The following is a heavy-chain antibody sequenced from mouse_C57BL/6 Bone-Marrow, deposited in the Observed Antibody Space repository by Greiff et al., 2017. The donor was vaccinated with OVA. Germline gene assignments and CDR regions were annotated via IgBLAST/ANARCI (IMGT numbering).Heavy chain of an antibody. D-gene: IGHD4-1*01. CDR1: GFNIKDDY. J-gene: IGHJ1*03. V-gene: IGHV14-4*01. CDR2: IDPENGDT. Sequence: VQLQHSGAELVRPGASVKLSCTASGFNIKDDYMHWVKQRPEQGLEWIGWIDPENGDTEYASKFQGKATITADTSSNTAYLQLSSLTSEDTAVYYCTTENWDGYFDVWGTGTTVTVSS. CDR3: TTENWDGYFDV.